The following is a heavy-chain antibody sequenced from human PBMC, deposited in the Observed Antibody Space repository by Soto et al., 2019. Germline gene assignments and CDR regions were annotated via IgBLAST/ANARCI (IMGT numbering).Heavy chain of an antibody. CDR2: IQPSDSYT. V-gene: IGHV5-10-1*01. Sequence: PGESLKISCKGSGYSFTSYWTSWARQIPGKGLEWLGRIQPSDSYTNFSPSFQGHVTISADKSISTAYLQRSSLKASDTAMYYCVDIGVEPASTAQFYYLDQGALGTVAS. CDR3: VDIGVEPASTAQFYY. CDR1: GYSFTSYW. J-gene: IGHJ4*02. D-gene: IGHD2-2*01.